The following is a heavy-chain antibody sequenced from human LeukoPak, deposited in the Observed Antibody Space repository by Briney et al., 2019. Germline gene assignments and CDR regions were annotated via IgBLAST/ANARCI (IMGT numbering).Heavy chain of an antibody. CDR2: ISSSDSTI. V-gene: IGHV3-11*01. J-gene: IGHJ4*02. Sequence: GGSLRLSCAASGFTFSDYYMSWIRQAPGKGLEWVSYISSSDSTIYYADSVKGRFTISRDNAKNSLYLQMNSLRAEDTAVYYCARGNYYDSSGYYSFDYWGQGTLVTVSS. D-gene: IGHD3-22*01. CDR3: ARGNYYDSSGYYSFDY. CDR1: GFTFSDYY.